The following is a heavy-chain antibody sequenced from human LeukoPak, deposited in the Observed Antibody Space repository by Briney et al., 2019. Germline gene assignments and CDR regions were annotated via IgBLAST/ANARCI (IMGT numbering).Heavy chain of an antibody. J-gene: IGHJ4*02. CDR2: ISSTSSDL. CDR1: GFNFKSYS. CDR3: ARAAGHYFDY. V-gene: IGHV3-21*06. D-gene: IGHD3-10*01. Sequence: GGSLRLSCAASGFNFKSYSMNWVRQAPGKGLVWVSFISSTSSDLLYADSVKGRFTVSRDNGKNSLYLQMNSLRAEDTAVYYCARAAGHYFDYWGQGSLVTVSS.